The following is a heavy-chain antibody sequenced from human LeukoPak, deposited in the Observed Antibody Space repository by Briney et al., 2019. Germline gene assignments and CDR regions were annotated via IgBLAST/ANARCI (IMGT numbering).Heavy chain of an antibody. Sequence: SETLSLTCTVSGGSISSYYWSWIRQPPGKGLEWIGYIYYSGSTNYNPSLKSRGTISVDTSKNQFSLKLSSVTAADTAVYYCARGHYDFWSGYFNYWGQGTLVTVSS. V-gene: IGHV4-59*01. CDR3: ARGHYDFWSGYFNY. CDR2: IYYSGST. J-gene: IGHJ4*02. CDR1: GGSISSYY. D-gene: IGHD3-3*01.